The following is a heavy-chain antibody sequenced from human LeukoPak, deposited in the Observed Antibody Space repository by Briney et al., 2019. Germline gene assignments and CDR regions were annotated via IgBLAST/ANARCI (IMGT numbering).Heavy chain of an antibody. CDR3: ARTTGIVGATLFDY. V-gene: IGHV4-4*09. CDR1: GGSISSYY. J-gene: IGHJ4*02. Sequence: SETLSLTCTVSGGSISSYYWSWIRQPPGKGLEWIGYIYTSGSTNYNPSLKSRVTISVDTSKNQFSLRLSSVTAADTAVYYCARTTGIVGATLFDYWGQGTLVTVSS. CDR2: IYTSGST. D-gene: IGHD1-26*01.